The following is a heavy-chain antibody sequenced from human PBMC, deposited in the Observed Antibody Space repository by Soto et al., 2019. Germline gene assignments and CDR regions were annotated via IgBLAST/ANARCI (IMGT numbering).Heavy chain of an antibody. CDR2: ITGSGTST. CDR1: GFAFSGYA. V-gene: IGHV3-23*01. CDR3: RKSPGCYYYTMDV. D-gene: IGHD6-19*01. Sequence: PGGSLRLSCAASGFAFSGYAMTWVRQAPGKGLEWVSSITGSGTSTYYADSVKGRFIISRDNSKNTVSLQMNSLRADDTAVYYCRKSPGCYYYTMDVWGQGTTVTVSS. J-gene: IGHJ6*02.